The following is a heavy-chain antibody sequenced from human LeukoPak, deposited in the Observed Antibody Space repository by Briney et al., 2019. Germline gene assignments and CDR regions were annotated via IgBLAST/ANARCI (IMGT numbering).Heavy chain of an antibody. CDR3: ARDSVAAYGDVSGAVYFDY. J-gene: IGHJ4*02. V-gene: IGHV1-18*01. D-gene: IGHD4-17*01. Sequence: GASVKVSCKASGYTFTSYGISWVRQAPGQGLEWMGWIGAYNGNTNYAQKLQGRVTITADKSTSTAYMELSSLRSEDTAVYYCARDSVAAYGDVSGAVYFDYWGQGTLVTVSS. CDR2: IGAYNGNT. CDR1: GYTFTSYG.